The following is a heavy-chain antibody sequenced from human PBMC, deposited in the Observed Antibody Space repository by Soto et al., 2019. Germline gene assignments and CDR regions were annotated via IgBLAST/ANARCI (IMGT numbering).Heavy chain of an antibody. Sequence: PSETLSLTCTVSGGSISSGGYYWNWIRQHPGKGLEWIGYSYYSGNTYYNPSLKSRVTIAVDTSKNQFSLRLSSVTAADTAVYYCARDPQYTDTSGYSVSSGNFDYWGQGILVTVSS. V-gene: IGHV4-31*03. J-gene: IGHJ4*02. CDR3: ARDPQYTDTSGYSVSSGNFDY. D-gene: IGHD3-22*01. CDR2: SYYSGNT. CDR1: GGSISSGGYY.